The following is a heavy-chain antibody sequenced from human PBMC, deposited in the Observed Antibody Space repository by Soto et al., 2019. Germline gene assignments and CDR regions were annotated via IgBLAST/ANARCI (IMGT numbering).Heavy chain of an antibody. V-gene: IGHV1-2*04. Sequence: QVQLVQSGAEVKKPGASVKVSCKASGYTFTGYYMHWVRQAPGQGLEWMGWINPNSGGTNYAQKFQGWVTMTRDTSISTAYMELSRLRSDDTAVYYCAISRGDSYDSSGSRGPFDIWGQGTMVTVSS. CDR2: INPNSGGT. CDR1: GYTFTGYY. J-gene: IGHJ3*02. CDR3: AISRGDSYDSSGSRGPFDI. D-gene: IGHD3-22*01.